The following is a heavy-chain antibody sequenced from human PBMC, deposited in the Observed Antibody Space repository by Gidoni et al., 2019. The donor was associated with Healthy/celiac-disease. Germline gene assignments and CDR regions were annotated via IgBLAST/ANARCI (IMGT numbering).Heavy chain of an antibody. J-gene: IGHJ4*02. CDR3: ARLRGSGGSWDFDY. V-gene: IGHV4-39*01. D-gene: IGHD2-15*01. CDR1: GGSISSSSYY. CDR2: IYYSGST. Sequence: QLQLQESGPGLVKPSETLSLTCTVSGGSISSSSYYWGWIRQPPGKGLEWIGSIYYSGSTYYNPSLKSRVTISVDTSKNQFSLKLSSVTAADTAVYYCARLRGSGGSWDFDYWGQGTLVTVSS.